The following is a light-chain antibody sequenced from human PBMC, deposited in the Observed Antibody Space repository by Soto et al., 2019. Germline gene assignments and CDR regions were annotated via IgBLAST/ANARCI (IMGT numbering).Light chain of an antibody. CDR3: AAWDDSLNGPVV. V-gene: IGLV1-44*01. CDR1: SSNIGSNT. Sequence: HSVLTQPPSASGTPGQRVTISCSGSSSNIGSNTVNWYQQLPGTAPKLLIYSNNQRPSGVPDRFSGSKSGTSASPAISGLQSEDEADYYCAAWDDSLNGPVVFGGGTKLTVL. J-gene: IGLJ2*01. CDR2: SNN.